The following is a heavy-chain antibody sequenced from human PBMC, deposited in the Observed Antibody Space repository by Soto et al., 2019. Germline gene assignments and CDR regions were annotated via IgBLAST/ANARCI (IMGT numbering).Heavy chain of an antibody. CDR2: SNPDESRT. J-gene: IGHJ5*01. CDR3: ARRQAGDYGHWFDS. CDR1: GSTFSNYW. Sequence: GGSLRLSCAASGSTFSNYWMHWVRQAPGKGLVWVSHSNPDESRTDYADSVKGRFTISVDTSNNHFSLKVNSVTASDTAVYYCARRQAGDYGHWFDSWGQGIQVTVSS. D-gene: IGHD4-17*01. V-gene: IGHV3-74*01.